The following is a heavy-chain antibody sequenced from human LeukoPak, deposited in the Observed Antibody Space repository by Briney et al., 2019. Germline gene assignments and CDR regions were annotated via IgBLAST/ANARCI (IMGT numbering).Heavy chain of an antibody. D-gene: IGHD6-13*01. Sequence: PSETLSLTCTVSGGSISSGGYYWSWIRQHPGKGLEWIGYIYYSGSTNYNPSLKSRVTISVDTSKNQFSLKLSSVTAADTAVYYCARHPAGLAAAPPDYWGQGTLVTVSS. V-gene: IGHV4-61*08. CDR1: GGSISSGGYY. J-gene: IGHJ4*02. CDR3: ARHPAGLAAAPPDY. CDR2: IYYSGST.